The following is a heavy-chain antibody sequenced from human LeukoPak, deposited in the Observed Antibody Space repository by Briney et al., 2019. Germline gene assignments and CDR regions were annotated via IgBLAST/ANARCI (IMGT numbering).Heavy chain of an antibody. CDR3: ARGFYGSSGYYFRDWYFDL. J-gene: IGHJ2*01. CDR1: GGSISSYY. CDR2: IYYSGST. D-gene: IGHD3-22*01. V-gene: IGHV4-59*01. Sequence: SETLSLTCTVSGGSISSYYWSWIRQPPGKGLEWIGYIYYSGSTNYNPSLKSRVTISVDTSKNQFSLKLSSVTAADTAVYYCARGFYGSSGYYFRDWYFDLWGRGTLVTVSS.